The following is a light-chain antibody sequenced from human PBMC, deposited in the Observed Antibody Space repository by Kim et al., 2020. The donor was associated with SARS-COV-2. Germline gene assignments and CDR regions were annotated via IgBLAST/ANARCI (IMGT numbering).Light chain of an antibody. CDR3: QVWDSSSDHRV. CDR1: IIGSKS. J-gene: IGLJ3*02. CDR2: YNS. V-gene: IGLV3-21*04. Sequence: SYELTQPPSVSVAPGETARITCGGNIIGSKSVHWYHQKPGQAPVLVIYYNSDRPSGIPERFSGSNSGNTATLTISRVEAGDEADYYCQVWDSSSDHRVFGGGTKLTVL.